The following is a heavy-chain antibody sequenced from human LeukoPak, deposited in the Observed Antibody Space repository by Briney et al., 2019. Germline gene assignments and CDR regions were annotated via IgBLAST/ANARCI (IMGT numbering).Heavy chain of an antibody. J-gene: IGHJ5*02. CDR3: ARDARLGYCSGGNCP. CDR2: ISPSSNTI. CDR1: GFTFSSYS. D-gene: IGHD2-15*01. V-gene: IGHV3-48*02. Sequence: PGGSLRLSCAASGFTFSSYSMNWVRQAPGKGLEWVSYISPSSNTIYYADSAKGRFTISRDNAKNSLYLQMNSLRDEDTAVYYCARDARLGYCSGGNCPWGQGTLVTVSS.